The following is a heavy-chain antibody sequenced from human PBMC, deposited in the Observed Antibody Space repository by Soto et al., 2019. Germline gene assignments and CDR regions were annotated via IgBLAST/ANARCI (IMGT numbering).Heavy chain of an antibody. J-gene: IGHJ4*02. CDR3: AADWSNRPFDF. Sequence: QMQLMQSGPEVKKPGTSVKVSCKASGFTLTSADVQWVRQTRGQRLEWIGWIVGGSGSTNYAQQFQGRLAITRDISTSTVYMELSSLRSEDTAVYYCAADWSNRPFDFWGQGTLVTVSS. CDR2: IVGGSGST. D-gene: IGHD3-3*01. CDR1: GFTLTSAD. V-gene: IGHV1-58*01.